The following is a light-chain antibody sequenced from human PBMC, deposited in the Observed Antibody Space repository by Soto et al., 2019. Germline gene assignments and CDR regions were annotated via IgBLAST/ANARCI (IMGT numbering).Light chain of an antibody. J-gene: IGKJ4*01. Sequence: QVTQFPSSLSASVGDRVTITCRPSQGIRNDLGWYQQKPGKAPKLLIYGASNLQTGVPSRVSGSGSGTDFTLTISSLQPEDVGTYYCLQEYSYPLIFGGGTKVEIK. CDR1: QGIRND. CDR2: GAS. V-gene: IGKV1-6*01. CDR3: LQEYSYPLI.